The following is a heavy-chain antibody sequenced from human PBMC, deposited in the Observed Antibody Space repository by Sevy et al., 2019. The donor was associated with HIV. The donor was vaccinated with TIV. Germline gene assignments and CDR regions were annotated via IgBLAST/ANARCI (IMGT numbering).Heavy chain of an antibody. CDR3: ARDCSSTSCLWGLDV. V-gene: IGHV3-7*03. J-gene: IGHJ6*02. CDR2: IKKDGSEK. D-gene: IGHD2-2*01. Sequence: GGSLRLSCAASGFTFSTYWMSWVRQAPGKGLEWVANIKKDGSEKYYVDSVKGRFTISRHNAKNSLYLQMNSLRVEDTAPYYCARDCSSTSCLWGLDVWGQGTSVTVSS. CDR1: GFTFSTYW.